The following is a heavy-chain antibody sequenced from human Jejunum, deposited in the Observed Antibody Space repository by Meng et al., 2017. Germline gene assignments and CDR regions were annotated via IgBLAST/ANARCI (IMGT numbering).Heavy chain of an antibody. CDR3: ARDKYAYALGYFDY. J-gene: IGHJ4*02. D-gene: IGHD2-2*01. CDR2: ISAYTGKT. CDR1: GYPFDRFG. V-gene: IGHV1-18*01. Sequence: VRYGAEVKKPGASMKVSCKASGYPFDRFGVSWIRQAPGQGLEWVGWISAYTGKTDYAQKFQGRVLMTAETSTTTVYMELTSLTSDDTAVYYCARDKYAYALGYFDYWGQGTLVTVSS.